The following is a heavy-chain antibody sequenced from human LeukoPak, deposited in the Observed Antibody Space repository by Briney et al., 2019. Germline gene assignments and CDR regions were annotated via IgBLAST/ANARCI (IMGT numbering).Heavy chain of an antibody. D-gene: IGHD3-9*01. CDR3: ARDHDWAFDL. Sequence: GGSLRLSCEGSGFPFASYVMSWVRQAPGKGLEWIAYINHDAEMIFYPDFVKGRFTISRDNAKKSLYLQMNALRYEDTAIYYCARDHDWAFDLWGQGTLVTVSS. CDR2: INHDAEMI. V-gene: IGHV3-48*02. CDR1: GFPFASYV. J-gene: IGHJ5*02.